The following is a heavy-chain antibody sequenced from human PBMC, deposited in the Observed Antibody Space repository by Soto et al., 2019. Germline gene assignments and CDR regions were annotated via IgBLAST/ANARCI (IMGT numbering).Heavy chain of an antibody. J-gene: IGHJ5*02. CDR2: FNPSDGST. CDR3: ARDLVGATPAELSHWFDP. Sequence: ASVKVSCKASGYTFTPHHMHWVRQAPGQGPEWMGIFNPSDGSTNYAQKFQGRVTMTRDTSTSTVYMELSSLRAEDTAVYYCARDLVGATPAELSHWFDPWGQGTLVTVSS. D-gene: IGHD1-26*01. V-gene: IGHV1-46*01. CDR1: GYTFTPHH.